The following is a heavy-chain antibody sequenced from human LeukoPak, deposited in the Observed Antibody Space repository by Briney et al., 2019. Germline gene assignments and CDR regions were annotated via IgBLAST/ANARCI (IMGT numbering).Heavy chain of an antibody. Sequence: PGGSLRLSCAASGFTFTNAWMLWVRQAPGKGLEWVGRIKTKSEGGTIDYAAPVRGRFTISRDDSENTLYLQMNSLKTEDTALYYCSTDQGGDILTGCWGQGTLVTVSS. V-gene: IGHV3-15*01. CDR2: IKTKSEGGTI. D-gene: IGHD3-9*01. CDR3: STDQGGDILTGC. J-gene: IGHJ4*02. CDR1: GFTFTNAW.